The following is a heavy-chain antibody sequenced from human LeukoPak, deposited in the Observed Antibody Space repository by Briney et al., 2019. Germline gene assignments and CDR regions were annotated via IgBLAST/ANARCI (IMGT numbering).Heavy chain of an antibody. D-gene: IGHD6-6*01. CDR1: GYTFTGYY. V-gene: IGHV1-2*02. CDR2: INPNSGGT. CDR3: ARPLSIAATDAFDI. Sequence: ASVKVSCKASGYTFTGYYMHWVRQAPGQGLEWMGWINPNSGGTNYAQKFQGRVTMTRDTSISTAYMELSRLRSDDTAVYYCARPLSIAATDAFDIWGQGTMVTVSS. J-gene: IGHJ3*02.